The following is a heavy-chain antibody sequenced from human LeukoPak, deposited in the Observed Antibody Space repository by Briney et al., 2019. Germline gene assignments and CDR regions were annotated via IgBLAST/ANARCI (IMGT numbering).Heavy chain of an antibody. CDR2: IYYSGST. V-gene: IGHV4-61*08. Sequence: SETLSLTCTVSGGSISSGGYYWSWIRQHPRKGQEWIGYIYYSGSTNYNPSLKSRVTISVDTSKNQFSLKLSSVTAADTAVYYCARLGLDYGDYYFDYWGQGTLVTVSS. CDR1: GGSISSGGYY. D-gene: IGHD4-17*01. CDR3: ARLGLDYGDYYFDY. J-gene: IGHJ4*02.